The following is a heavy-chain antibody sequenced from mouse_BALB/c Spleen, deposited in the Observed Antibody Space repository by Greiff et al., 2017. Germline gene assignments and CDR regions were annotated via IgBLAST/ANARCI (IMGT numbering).Heavy chain of an antibody. Sequence: QVQLQQSGAELMKPGASVKISCKATGYTFSSYWIEWVKQRPGHGLEWIGEILPGSGSTNYNEKFKGKATFTADTSSNTAYMQLSSLTSEDSAVYYCARGRSSGYKGSYFDYWGQGTTLTVSS. CDR1: GYTFSSYW. CDR2: ILPGSGST. D-gene: IGHD3-1*01. CDR3: ARGRSSGYKGSYFDY. J-gene: IGHJ2*01. V-gene: IGHV1-9*01.